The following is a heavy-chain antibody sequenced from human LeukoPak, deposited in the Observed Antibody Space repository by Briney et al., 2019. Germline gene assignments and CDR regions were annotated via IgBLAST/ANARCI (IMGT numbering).Heavy chain of an antibody. Sequence: GGSLRLSCAASGFTFSSYAMSWVRQAPGKGLEWVSVLYNDGDIYYADSVKGRFTISRDNSKNTLYLQMNSLRVEDTAVYYCARDPEWELGYWGQGTLVTVSS. D-gene: IGHD1-26*01. CDR1: GFTFSSYA. CDR3: ARDPEWELGY. J-gene: IGHJ4*02. CDR2: LYNDGDI. V-gene: IGHV3-53*01.